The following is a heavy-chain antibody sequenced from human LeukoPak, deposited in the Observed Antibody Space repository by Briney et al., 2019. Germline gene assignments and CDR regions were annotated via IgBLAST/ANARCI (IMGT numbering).Heavy chain of an antibody. Sequence: SETLSLTCTVSGGSISSYYWSWIRQPPGKGLEWIGYIYYSGSTNYNPSLKSRVTISVDTSENQFSLKLSSVTAADTAVYYCARILGGAYYYGMDVWGQGTTVTVSS. D-gene: IGHD3-16*01. CDR3: ARILGGAYYYGMDV. V-gene: IGHV4-59*01. CDR2: IYYSGST. CDR1: GGSISSYY. J-gene: IGHJ6*02.